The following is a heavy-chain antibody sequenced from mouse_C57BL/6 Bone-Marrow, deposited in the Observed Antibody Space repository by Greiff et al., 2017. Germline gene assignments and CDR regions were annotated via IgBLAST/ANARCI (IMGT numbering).Heavy chain of an antibody. V-gene: IGHV1-82*01. CDR2: IYPGDGDT. D-gene: IGHD1-1*01. Sequence: QVQLQQSGPELVKPGASVKISCKASGYAFSSSWMNWVKQRPGQGLEWIGRIYPGDGDTNYNGKFKGKATLTADKSSSTAYMQLSSLTSEDSAVYFCARSDSSYWYFDVWGTGTTVTVSS. CDR1: GYAFSSSW. CDR3: ARSDSSYWYFDV. J-gene: IGHJ1*03.